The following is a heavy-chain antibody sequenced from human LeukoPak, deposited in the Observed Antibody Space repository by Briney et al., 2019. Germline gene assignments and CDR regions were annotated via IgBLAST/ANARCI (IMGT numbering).Heavy chain of an antibody. Sequence: GGSLRLSCVASGFSFSSYSMNWVRQAPGPGLEWVSYISSSSSTIYYADSVKGRFTISRDNAKNSLYLHMNSLRVEDTAVYYCARDLGVYSRYYFDYWGQGTLVTVSS. J-gene: IGHJ4*02. D-gene: IGHD2-8*01. CDR1: GFSFSSYS. V-gene: IGHV3-48*01. CDR3: ARDLGVYSRYYFDY. CDR2: ISSSSSTI.